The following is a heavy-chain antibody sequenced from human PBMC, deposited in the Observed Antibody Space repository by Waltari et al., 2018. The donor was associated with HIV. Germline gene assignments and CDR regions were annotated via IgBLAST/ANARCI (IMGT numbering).Heavy chain of an antibody. V-gene: IGHV4-34*02. CDR2: VSHSGST. Sequence: QVQLQQWGTGLLKSSEPLSPTGAVYDGSLSGYYWAWFRQPPGKGLEWIGDVSHSGSTDYKPYLKTRGSSSIVTSKDQVALKMRLVTGAETAVYVGEKYSGRLTKDGFDPWGQGTQVSVS. D-gene: IGHD1-26*01. CDR1: DGSLSGYY. J-gene: IGHJ5*02. CDR3: EKYSGRLTKDGFDP.